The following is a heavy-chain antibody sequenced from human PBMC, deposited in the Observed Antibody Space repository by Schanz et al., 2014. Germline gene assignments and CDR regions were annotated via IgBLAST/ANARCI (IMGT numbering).Heavy chain of an antibody. CDR1: GFTFSSYA. CDR2: VSSSSSYT. D-gene: IGHD2-8*02. J-gene: IGHJ4*02. V-gene: IGHV3-23*01. Sequence: EVQLLESGGGLVQPGGSLRLSCAASGFTFSSYAMSWIRQAPGKGLEWVSYVSSSSSYTHYADSVKGRFTISRDNFKGALYLQMSSLRAEDTAVYYCAKSLESCPGGRCSRGYFDYWGQGTLVTVSS. CDR3: AKSLESCPGGRCSRGYFDY.